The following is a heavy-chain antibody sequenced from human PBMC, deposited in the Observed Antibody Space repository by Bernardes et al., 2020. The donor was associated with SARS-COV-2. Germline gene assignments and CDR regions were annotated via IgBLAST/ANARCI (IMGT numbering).Heavy chain of an antibody. D-gene: IGHD3-22*01. CDR1: GFTVSNNY. J-gene: IGHJ5*02. CDR2: IYGDGST. CDR3: ARVLRASDSSGYYNNWFDP. V-gene: IGHV3-66*02. Sequence: GGSLRVSCVASGFTVSNNYVNWVRQAPGKGLEWVSVIYGDGSTYYADSVKGRFTVSSDNSKNTLFLQMNSLRPDDTAVYYCARVLRASDSSGYYNNWFDPWGQGTLVTVSS.